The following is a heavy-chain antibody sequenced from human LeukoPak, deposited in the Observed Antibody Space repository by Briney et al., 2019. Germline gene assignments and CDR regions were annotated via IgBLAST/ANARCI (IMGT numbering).Heavy chain of an antibody. J-gene: IGHJ6*03. Sequence: PSETLSLTCTVSGYSISSGYYWASIRQPPGKGLQWIGNIYHSGNTYYNPSLKSRVSISVDTSKNQFSLKLYSVTAADTAMYYCARVERSSGYHLYYYFMDVWGKGTTVAVSS. D-gene: IGHD6-19*01. CDR1: GYSISSGYY. V-gene: IGHV4-38-2*02. CDR2: IYHSGNT. CDR3: ARVERSSGYHLYYYFMDV.